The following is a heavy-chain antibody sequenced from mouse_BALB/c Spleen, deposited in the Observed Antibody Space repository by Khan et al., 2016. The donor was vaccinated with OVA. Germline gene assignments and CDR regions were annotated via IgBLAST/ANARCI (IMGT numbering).Heavy chain of an antibody. CDR2: INPSTGYP. J-gene: IGHJ3*01. CDR1: GYTFTTYW. D-gene: IGHD2-10*02. Sequence: LEESGAELAKPGASVKMSCTASGYTFTTYWIHWIKQRPGQGLEWIGYINPSTGYPEYNKNFKDKATLTADESSSTAYMQLNSLTSADSAVYYCGRRGLYGLFAYWGQGTLVTVSA. V-gene: IGHV1-7*01. CDR3: GRRGLYGLFAY.